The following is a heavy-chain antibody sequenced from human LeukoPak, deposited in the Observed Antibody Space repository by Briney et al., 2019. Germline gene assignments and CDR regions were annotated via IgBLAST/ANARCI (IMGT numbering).Heavy chain of an antibody. CDR2: IYYSGST. CDR3: ARALNTAMDLIDY. CDR1: GYSISTGYY. D-gene: IGHD5-18*01. J-gene: IGHJ4*02. V-gene: IGHV4-61*01. Sequence: SETLSLTCTVSGYSISTGYYWDWIRQPPGKGLGWIGYIYYSGSTNYSPSLKSRVTISVDTSKNQFSLKLSSVTAADTAVYYCARALNTAMDLIDYWGQGTLVTVSS.